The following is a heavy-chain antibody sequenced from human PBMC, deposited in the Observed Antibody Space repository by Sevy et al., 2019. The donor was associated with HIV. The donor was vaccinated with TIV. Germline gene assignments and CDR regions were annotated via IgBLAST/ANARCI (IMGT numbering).Heavy chain of an antibody. CDR2: ISSSSSTI. CDR3: AREIWGSYRPFDY. V-gene: IGHV3-48*02. Sequence: GGSLRLSCAASGFILSSYSMNWVRQAPGKGLEWVSYISSSSSTIYYADSVKGRFTISRDNAKNSLYLQMNSLRDEDTAVYYCAREIWGSYRPFDYWGQGTLVTVSS. J-gene: IGHJ4*02. CDR1: GFILSSYS. D-gene: IGHD3-16*02.